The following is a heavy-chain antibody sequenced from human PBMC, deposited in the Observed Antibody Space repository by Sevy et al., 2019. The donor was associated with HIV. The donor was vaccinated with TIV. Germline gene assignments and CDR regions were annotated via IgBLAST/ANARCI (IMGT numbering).Heavy chain of an antibody. CDR1: GFNFDTFW. J-gene: IGHJ5*01. Sequence: GGSLRLTCAASGFNFDTFWMGWVRQAPGRGLEWVASFDPRGKERDHLDSLKGRFTTSRDNAKNSLYLEMHSLKAEDTALYYCVRVLWDVLVVPAATPSPWLDSWGQGTLVTVSS. CDR3: VRVLWDVLVVPAATPSPWLDS. V-gene: IGHV3-7*01. CDR2: FDPRGKER. D-gene: IGHD3-16*02.